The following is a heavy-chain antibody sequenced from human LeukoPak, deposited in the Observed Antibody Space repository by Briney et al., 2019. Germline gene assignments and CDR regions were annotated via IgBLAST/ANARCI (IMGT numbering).Heavy chain of an antibody. D-gene: IGHD2-21*01. CDR2: IRSKSNNYAT. CDR1: GFTFGASA. V-gene: IGHV3-73*01. J-gene: IGHJ4*02. Sequence: PGGSLRLSCAASGFTFGASALHWVRQASGKGLEWVGRIRSKSNNYATEYAASVKGRFTLSRDDSKSTAYLQMNSLKTEDTAVYYCAKDPGIVVVSPLFDYWGQGTLVTVSS. CDR3: AKDPGIVVVSPLFDY.